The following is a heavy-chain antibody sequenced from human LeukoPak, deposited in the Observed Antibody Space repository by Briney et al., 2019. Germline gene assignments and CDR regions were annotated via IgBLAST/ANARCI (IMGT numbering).Heavy chain of an antibody. CDR1: GGSISSDNSY. J-gene: IGHJ3*01. CDR3: ASDRIEVDAFDL. V-gene: IGHV4-61*02. D-gene: IGHD2-15*01. Sequence: SETLSLTCTVSGGSISSDNSYWSWIRQPAGKGLEWIGLIYTTGSTHYNPSLKSHVTISEDTSQTQFSMKLSYVTAPDSVVYCCASDRIEVDAFDLWGEGTMVTVSS. CDR2: IYTTGST.